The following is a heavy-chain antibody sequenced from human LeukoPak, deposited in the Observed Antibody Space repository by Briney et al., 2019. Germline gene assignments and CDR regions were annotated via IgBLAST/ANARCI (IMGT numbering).Heavy chain of an antibody. Sequence: PLETLSLTCTVSGGSISSSSYYWGWIRQPPGKGLEWIGSIYYSGSTYYNPSLKSRVTISVDTSKNQFSLKLSSVTAADTAVYYCARHVGYCSGGSCYGYFDYWGQGTLVTVSS. V-gene: IGHV4-39*01. CDR3: ARHVGYCSGGSCYGYFDY. CDR2: IYYSGST. J-gene: IGHJ4*02. CDR1: GGSISSSSYY. D-gene: IGHD2-15*01.